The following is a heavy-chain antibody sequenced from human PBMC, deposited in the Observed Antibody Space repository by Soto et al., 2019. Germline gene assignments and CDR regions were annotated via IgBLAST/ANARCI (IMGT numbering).Heavy chain of an antibody. J-gene: IGHJ3*02. CDR1: GFTFSNAW. D-gene: IGHD1-1*01. Sequence: EVQLVESGGGLVKPGGSLRLSCAASGFTFSNAWMSWVRQAPGKGLEWVGRIKSKTEGGTTDYAAPVKGRFTISRDDSKNTLYLQMNSLKTEDTAVYYCTTTPGTEGAFDIWGQGTMVTVSS. CDR2: IKSKTEGGTT. V-gene: IGHV3-15*01. CDR3: TTTPGTEGAFDI.